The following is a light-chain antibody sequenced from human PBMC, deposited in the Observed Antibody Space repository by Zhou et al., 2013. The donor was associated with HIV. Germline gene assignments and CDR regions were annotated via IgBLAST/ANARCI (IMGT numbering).Light chain of an antibody. J-gene: IGKJ1*01. CDR2: AAS. V-gene: IGKV1D-16*01. Sequence: DIQMTQSPSSVSASVGDRVTITCRASQGIGSWLAWYQQKPGKAPNLLIYAASSLQSGVPSRFSGSGSGTVFTLTISSLQPDDFATYYCQQYNSYSWTFGQGTKVEIK. CDR1: QGIGSW. CDR3: QQYNSYSWT.